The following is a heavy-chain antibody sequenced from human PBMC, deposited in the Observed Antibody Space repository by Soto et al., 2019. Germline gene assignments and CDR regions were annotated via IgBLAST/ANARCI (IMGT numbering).Heavy chain of an antibody. D-gene: IGHD2-8*01. CDR2: IWYDGTNE. J-gene: IGHJ3*02. CDR3: ARDDFANARAFDI. CDR1: GFTFSSDG. V-gene: IGHV3-33*01. Sequence: QVQLVESGGGVVQPGRSLRLSCAASGFTFSSDGMHWVRQAPGKGLEWVAVIWYDGTNENYGDSVKGRFTISRDNSKNTLYLQTNSLRAEDTAVYYCARDDFANARAFDIWGQGTMVTVSS.